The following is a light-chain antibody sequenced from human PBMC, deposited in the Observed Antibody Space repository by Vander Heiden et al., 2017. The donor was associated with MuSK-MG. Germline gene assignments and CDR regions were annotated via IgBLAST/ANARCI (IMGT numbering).Light chain of an antibody. V-gene: IGKV1-5*01. CDR3: QQYNSSPLT. J-gene: IGKJ4*01. CDR2: AAS. Sequence: DIQMTQSPSTLSASVGDRVTITCRASQSISSWLAWYHQKPGKAPKLLIYAASSLQSGVPSRFSGSGSGTEFTLTISSLQPDDFATYYCQQYNSSPLTFGGGTKVEIK. CDR1: QSISSW.